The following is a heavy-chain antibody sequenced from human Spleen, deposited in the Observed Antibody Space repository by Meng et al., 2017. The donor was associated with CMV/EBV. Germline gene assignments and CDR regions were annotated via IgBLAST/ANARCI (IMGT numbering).Heavy chain of an antibody. CDR2: VSHDGRQK. Sequence: GESLKISCAASGFTFSDYGIHWVRQAPGKGLQWVAFVSHDGRQKHYADSVRGRFSISRDNSRHTVYMHMNSLRPEDTAVYYCARARSSWYPDGFDIWGQGTMVTVSS. V-gene: IGHV3-30*02. J-gene: IGHJ3*02. CDR3: ARARSSWYPDGFDI. D-gene: IGHD6-13*01. CDR1: GFTFSDYG.